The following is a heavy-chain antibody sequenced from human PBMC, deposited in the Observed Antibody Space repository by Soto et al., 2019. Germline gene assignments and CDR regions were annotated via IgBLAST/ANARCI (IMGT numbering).Heavy chain of an antibody. CDR2: IWYDGSNK. CDR3: ARDVERAPIT. J-gene: IGHJ4*02. CDR1: GFSFSSSG. D-gene: IGHD3-10*01. Sequence: GGSLRLSCAASGFSFSSSGMHWVRQPPGKGLEWVAFIWYDGSNKYYADSVKGRFTISRDNSKNTLYLQMSSLRADDTAVYYCARDVERAPITGGQGTLVTVSS. V-gene: IGHV3-33*01.